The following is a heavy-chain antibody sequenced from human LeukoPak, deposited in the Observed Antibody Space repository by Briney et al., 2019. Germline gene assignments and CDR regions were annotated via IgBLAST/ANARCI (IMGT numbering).Heavy chain of an antibody. J-gene: IGHJ6*03. V-gene: IGHV1-8*03. Sequence: ASVSVSCTASGYTFTSYDINWVRQAPGQGLEWMGWMNPNSGNTGYAQKFQGRVTITRNTSMSTSYMELSSLRSEDTAVYYCARVTRYYDIFHMDVWGKGTTVTVSS. CDR3: ARVTRYYDIFHMDV. D-gene: IGHD3-9*01. CDR2: MNPNSGNT. CDR1: GYTFTSYD.